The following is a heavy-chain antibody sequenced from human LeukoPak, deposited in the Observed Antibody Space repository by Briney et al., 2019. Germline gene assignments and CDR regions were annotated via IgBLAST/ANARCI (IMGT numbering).Heavy chain of an antibody. CDR3: ARLRPSGMGGGFDY. Sequence: SETLSLTCTVSGGSISNHYWSWIRQPPGKGLEWIAYTYSSGSTNYNPSPKSRVTISVDSSKNQFSLKLSSVAAADTAVYYCARLRPSGMGGGFDYGGQGTLVTVSS. CDR1: GGSISNHY. J-gene: IGHJ4*02. D-gene: IGHD3-10*01. V-gene: IGHV4-59*11. CDR2: TYSSGST.